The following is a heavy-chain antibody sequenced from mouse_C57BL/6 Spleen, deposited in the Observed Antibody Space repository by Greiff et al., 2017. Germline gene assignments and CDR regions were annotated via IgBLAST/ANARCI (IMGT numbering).Heavy chain of an antibody. V-gene: IGHV1-9*01. D-gene: IGHD1-1*01. CDR2: ILPGSVST. J-gene: IGHJ4*01. CDR1: GYTFTGYW. CDR3: ARKYYGSSYVYYAMDY. Sequence: QVQLQQSGAELMKPGASVKLSCKATGYTFTGYWIEWVKQRPGHGLEWIGEILPGSVSTNYNEKFKGKATFTAATSSNTAYMQRSSLTTEDSAIYYCARKYYGSSYVYYAMDYWGQGTSVTVSS.